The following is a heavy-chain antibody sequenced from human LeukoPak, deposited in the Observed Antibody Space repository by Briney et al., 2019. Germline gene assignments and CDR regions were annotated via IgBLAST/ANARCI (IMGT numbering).Heavy chain of an antibody. J-gene: IGHJ4*02. V-gene: IGHV3-48*01. CDR2: ISSSSATT. D-gene: IGHD2-15*01. CDR3: AKSTAPCSRGSCYSALES. Sequence: GGSLRLSCAASGFTFSDYSMNWVRQAPGRGLEWVSYISSSSATTYYADSVKGRFTISRDNAKNSLYLQMNSLRVEDTAIYYCAKSTAPCSRGSCYSALESWGQGTLVTVSS. CDR1: GFTFSDYS.